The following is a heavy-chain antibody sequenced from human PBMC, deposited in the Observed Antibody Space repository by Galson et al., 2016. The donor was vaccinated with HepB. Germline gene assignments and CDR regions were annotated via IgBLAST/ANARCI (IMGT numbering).Heavy chain of an antibody. J-gene: IGHJ6*02. V-gene: IGHV1-69*13. D-gene: IGHD2-2*02. CDR3: ARGPTIPPRTASYYAMDV. Sequence: SVKVSCKASGGTFNNYTISWVRQAPGQGLEWMGGIIPIFGPTNYGQKFQGRLTITADESTRTAYMELSSLTSEDTAMYYSARGPTIPPRTASYYAMDVWGQGTTVTVSS. CDR1: GGTFNNYT. CDR2: IIPIFGPT.